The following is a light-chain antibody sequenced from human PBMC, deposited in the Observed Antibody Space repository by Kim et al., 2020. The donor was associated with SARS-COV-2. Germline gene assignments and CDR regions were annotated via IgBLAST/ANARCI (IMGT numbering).Light chain of an antibody. V-gene: IGKV3-15*01. Sequence: GSPGERATLSCRASQSVGSNVAWFQQKLGQAPRLLIYGASTRATDTPPRFSGSGSETEVTLTITSLQSEDFAVYFCQHYDNWPPYTFGQGTKLEI. J-gene: IGKJ2*01. CDR2: GAS. CDR3: QHYDNWPPYT. CDR1: QSVGSN.